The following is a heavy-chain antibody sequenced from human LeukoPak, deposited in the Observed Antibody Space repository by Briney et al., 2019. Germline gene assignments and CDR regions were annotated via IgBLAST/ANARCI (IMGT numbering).Heavy chain of an antibody. CDR3: ARDSAAWYSSGWYDY. CDR2: ISSSSSYT. D-gene: IGHD6-19*01. V-gene: IGHV3-11*05. J-gene: IGHJ4*02. Sequence: GGSLRLSCAASGFTFSAHYMSWIRQAPGKGLEWVSYISSSSSYTDYADSVKGRITISRDNAKNSLYLQMNSLRAEDTAVYYCARDSAAWYSSGWYDYWGQGTLVTVSS. CDR1: GFTFSAHY.